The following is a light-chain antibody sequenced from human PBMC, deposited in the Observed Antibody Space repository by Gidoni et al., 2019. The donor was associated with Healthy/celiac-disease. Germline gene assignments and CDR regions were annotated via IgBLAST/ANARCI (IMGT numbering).Light chain of an antibody. CDR3: QQYNSYPLT. Sequence: DIQMTQSPSSLSESVGGRVTITCRASQGISNYLAWFQQKPGKAPTSLIYAASSLQSGVPSKFSGSGSGTYFTLTISSLQPEDFVTYYCQQYNSYPLTFGGGTKVEIK. J-gene: IGKJ4*01. CDR1: QGISNY. V-gene: IGKV1-16*02. CDR2: AAS.